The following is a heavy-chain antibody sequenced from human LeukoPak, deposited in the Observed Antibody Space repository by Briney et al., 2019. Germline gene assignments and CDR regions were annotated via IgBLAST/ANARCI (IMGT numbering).Heavy chain of an antibody. CDR1: GFTFSHYA. CDR2: FTGRGGFT. CDR3: AKDEAGTPRTLNLFDP. D-gene: IGHD1/OR15-1a*01. V-gene: IGHV3-23*01. J-gene: IGHJ5*02. Sequence: GGPLRLSCESSGFTFSHYAMSWVPKAPGKGLEGFSSFTGRGGFTSFKDSVKGRFPFSRDNPRNTRYFQLKSRRAATTAVYYGAKDEAGTPRTLNLFDPWGQGTLVTVSS.